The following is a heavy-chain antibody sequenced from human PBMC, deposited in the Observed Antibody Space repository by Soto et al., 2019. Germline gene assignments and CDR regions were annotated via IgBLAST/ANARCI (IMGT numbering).Heavy chain of an antibody. CDR1: GFTVSSHY. J-gene: IGHJ4*02. CDR3: ATTVTRTFDS. Sequence: PGGSLRLSCAASGFTVSSHYMSWVRQAPGKGLEWVSVIYSGGDTYYAASVKGRFTISRDNSKNTLYLQMNSLRAEDTAVYYCATTVTRTFDSWGQGTLVTVSS. D-gene: IGHD1-1*01. CDR2: IYSGGDT. V-gene: IGHV3-53*01.